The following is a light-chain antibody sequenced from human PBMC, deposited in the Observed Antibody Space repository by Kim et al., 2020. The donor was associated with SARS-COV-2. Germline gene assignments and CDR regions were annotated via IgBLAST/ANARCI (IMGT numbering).Light chain of an antibody. Sequence: QYVLTQPPSASGTPGQRVTISCSGSSSNVGRDSVEWYQQLPGTAPKLVIYNDNRRPSGVPGRFSGSKSGTSASLAISGLQSEDEADYYCAVWDDSLKSVLFGGGTQLTVL. CDR3: AVWDDSLKSVL. CDR2: NDN. V-gene: IGLV1-44*01. J-gene: IGLJ2*01. CDR1: SSNVGRDS.